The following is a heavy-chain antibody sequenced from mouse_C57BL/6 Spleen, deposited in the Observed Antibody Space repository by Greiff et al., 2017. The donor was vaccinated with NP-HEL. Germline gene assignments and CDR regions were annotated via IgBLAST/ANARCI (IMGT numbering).Heavy chain of an antibody. V-gene: IGHV1-4*01. Sequence: VQLQQSGAELARPGASVKMSCKASGYTFTSYTMHWVKQRPGQGLEWIGYINPSSGYTKYNQKFKDKATLTADKSSSTAYMQLSSLTSEDSAVYYCARVEGYFYYVDDWGQGTTLTVSS. J-gene: IGHJ2*01. CDR2: INPSSGYT. CDR3: ARVEGYFYYVDD. CDR1: GYTFTSYT. D-gene: IGHD2-3*01.